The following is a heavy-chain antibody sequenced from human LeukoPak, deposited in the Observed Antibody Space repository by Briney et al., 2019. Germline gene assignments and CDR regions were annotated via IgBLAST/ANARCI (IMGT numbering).Heavy chain of an antibody. CDR1: GYTFTSYY. CDR3: ARDLGSSWSYDSGAAAPIAVAGRTFDY. CDR2: ISAYNGNT. Sequence: ASVKVSCKASGYTFTSYYMHWVRQAPGQGLEWMGWISAYNGNTNYAQKLQGRVTMTTDTSTSTAYMELRSLRSDDTAVYYCARDLGSSWSYDSGAAAPIAVAGRTFDYWGQGTLVTVSS. V-gene: IGHV1-18*04. J-gene: IGHJ4*02. D-gene: IGHD6-19*01.